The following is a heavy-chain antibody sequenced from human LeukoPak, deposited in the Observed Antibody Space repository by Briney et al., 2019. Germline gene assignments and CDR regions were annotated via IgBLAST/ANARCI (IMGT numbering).Heavy chain of an antibody. CDR3: AKDPRISATPTCDD. V-gene: IGHV3-30*18. CDR1: AYTFTGYY. Sequence: SCKASAYTFTGYYMHWVRQAPGKGLEWVAVISDDGNNKYYADSVKGRFTISRDNSKNTLYLQMNSLRAEDTAVYYCAKDPRISATPTCDDWGQGTLVTVSS. J-gene: IGHJ4*02. CDR2: ISDDGNNK. D-gene: IGHD2-15*01.